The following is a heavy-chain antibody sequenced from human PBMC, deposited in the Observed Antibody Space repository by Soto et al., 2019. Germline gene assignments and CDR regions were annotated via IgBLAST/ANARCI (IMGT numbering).Heavy chain of an antibody. D-gene: IGHD3-10*01. CDR3: ARVSGIYYYGMDV. Sequence: QVQLQQWGAGLLKPSETLSLTCAVYGGSFSGYYWSWIRQPPGKGLAWIGEINHSGSTNYNPSLKSRVTISVDTSKNQFSLKLSSVTAADTAVYYCARVSGIYYYGMDVWGQGTTVTVSS. CDR1: GGSFSGYY. J-gene: IGHJ6*02. V-gene: IGHV4-34*01. CDR2: INHSGST.